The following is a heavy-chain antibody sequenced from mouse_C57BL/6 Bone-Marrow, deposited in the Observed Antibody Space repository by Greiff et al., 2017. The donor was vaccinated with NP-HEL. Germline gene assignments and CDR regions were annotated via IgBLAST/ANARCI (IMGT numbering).Heavy chain of an antibody. CDR1: GYTFTDYE. V-gene: IGHV1-15*01. D-gene: IGHD2-1*01. Sequence: QVQLQQSGAELVRPGASVTLSCKASGYTFTDYEMHWVKQTPVHGLEWIGAIDPETGGTAYNQKFKGKAILTADKSSSTAYMELRSLTSEDSAVYYCTRRGGNYIYYAMDYWGQGTSVTVSS. CDR2: IDPETGGT. J-gene: IGHJ4*01. CDR3: TRRGGNYIYYAMDY.